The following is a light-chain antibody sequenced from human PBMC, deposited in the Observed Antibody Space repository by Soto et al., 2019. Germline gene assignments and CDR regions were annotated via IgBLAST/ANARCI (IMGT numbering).Light chain of an antibody. V-gene: IGKV1-39*01. Sequence: DIRMTQSPSSLSASVGDRVTITCRASASISNYLNWYQQTPGKAPNLLIYAASSLQSGVPSRFSGSGSGPDFTLTTSNLQPEDFATYYCQQSYITPWTFGQGTKVDIK. CDR1: ASISNY. J-gene: IGKJ1*01. CDR3: QQSYITPWT. CDR2: AAS.